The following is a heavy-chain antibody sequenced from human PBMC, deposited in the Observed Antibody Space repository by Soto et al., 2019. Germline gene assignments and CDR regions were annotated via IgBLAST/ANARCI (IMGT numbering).Heavy chain of an antibody. J-gene: IGHJ4*02. Sequence: GSLRLSCAASGVAFSNYAMNWVRQAPGKGLEWVSSLSHGGGDTFYADSLRGRFTISRDNSKNMLFLQMNSLRAEDTAIYFCAKEVVSHHDLAYWGQGPPVTVSS. CDR1: GVAFSNYA. D-gene: IGHD3-16*02. CDR2: LSHGGGDT. V-gene: IGHV3-23*01. CDR3: AKEVVSHHDLAY.